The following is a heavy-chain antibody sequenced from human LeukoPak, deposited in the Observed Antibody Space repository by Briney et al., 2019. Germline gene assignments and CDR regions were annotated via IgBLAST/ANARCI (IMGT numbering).Heavy chain of an antibody. V-gene: IGHV3-13*01. Sequence: GGSLRLSCAASGFTHSDYDMHWVRRGTGKGLERVSAIGAAGDTYYQGSVKGRFTISRDEAKNFLYLQMNSLRVEDTAVYYCTRDRHGMAVWGQGTTVTVSS. CDR3: TRDRHGMAV. CDR1: GFTHSDYD. CDR2: IGAAGDT. J-gene: IGHJ6*02.